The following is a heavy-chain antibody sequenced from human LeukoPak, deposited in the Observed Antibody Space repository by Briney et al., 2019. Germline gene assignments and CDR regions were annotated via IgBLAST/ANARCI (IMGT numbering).Heavy chain of an antibody. D-gene: IGHD3-22*01. Sequence: PGRSLRLSCAASGFTFSSYAMHWVRQAPGKGLVWVAVISYDGSNKYYADSVKGRFTISRDNSKNTLYLQMNSLRAEDTAVYYCARDFQAYDSSGYHLGRTLDYWGQGTLVTVSS. J-gene: IGHJ4*02. CDR1: GFTFSSYA. V-gene: IGHV3-30*04. CDR2: ISYDGSNK. CDR3: ARDFQAYDSSGYHLGRTLDY.